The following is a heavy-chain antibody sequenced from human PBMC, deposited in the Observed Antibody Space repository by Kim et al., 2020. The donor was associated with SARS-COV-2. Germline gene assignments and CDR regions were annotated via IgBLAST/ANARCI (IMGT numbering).Heavy chain of an antibody. CDR2: IKQDGSEK. Sequence: GGSLRLSCAASGFTFSSYWMSWVRQAPGKGLEWVANIKQDGSEKYYVDSVKGRFTISRDNAKNSLYLQMNSLRAEDTAVYYCARDTPSYGSGSYYNVDYYFDYWGQGTLVTVSS. J-gene: IGHJ4*02. CDR3: ARDTPSYGSGSYYNVDYYFDY. CDR1: GFTFSSYW. D-gene: IGHD3-10*01. V-gene: IGHV3-7*01.